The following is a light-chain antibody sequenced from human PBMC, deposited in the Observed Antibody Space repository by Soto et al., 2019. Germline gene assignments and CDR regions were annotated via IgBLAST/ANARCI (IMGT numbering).Light chain of an antibody. CDR2: DSF. Sequence: QPVLTLPPSVSGAPGQTVTISCSGSSSNIGAGYDVHWYQQLPGTVPKLVIYDSFNRPSGVPDRFSGSKSGTSASLAITGLRVGDGVYFSSQAYDNSLGVFVLFGGGPK. CDR3: QAYDNSLGVFVL. V-gene: IGLV1-40*01. J-gene: IGLJ3*02. CDR1: SSNIGAGYD.